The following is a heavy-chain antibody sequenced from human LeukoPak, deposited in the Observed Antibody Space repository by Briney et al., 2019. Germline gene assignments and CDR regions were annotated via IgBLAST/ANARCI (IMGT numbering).Heavy chain of an antibody. V-gene: IGHV3-9*01. CDR2: ISWNSGSI. CDR3: AKEQGAAGTSGDY. CDR1: GFTFDDYA. J-gene: IGHJ4*02. Sequence: GGSLRLSCAASGFTFDDYAMHWVRQAPGKGLEWVSGISWNSGSIGYADSVKGRFTISRDNAKNSLYLQMNSLRAEDTALYYCAKEQGAAGTSGDYWGQGTLVTVSS. D-gene: IGHD6-13*01.